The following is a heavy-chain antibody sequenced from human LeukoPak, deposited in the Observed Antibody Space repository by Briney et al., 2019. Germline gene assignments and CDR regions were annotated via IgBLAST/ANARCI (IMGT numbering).Heavy chain of an antibody. Sequence: GASVKVSCKASGYTFTSYYMHWVRQSPGQGLEWMGIINPSGGSTSYAQKFQGRVTMTRDMSTSTVYMELSSLRSEDTAVYYCASSYGDLAFDIWGQGTMVTVSS. CDR2: INPSGGST. V-gene: IGHV1-46*01. D-gene: IGHD4-17*01. CDR1: GYTFTSYY. CDR3: ASSYGDLAFDI. J-gene: IGHJ3*02.